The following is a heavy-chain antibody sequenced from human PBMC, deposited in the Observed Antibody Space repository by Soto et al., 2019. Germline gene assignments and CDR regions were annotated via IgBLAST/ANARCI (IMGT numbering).Heavy chain of an antibody. V-gene: IGHV1-69*01. CDR2: IIPIFGTA. D-gene: IGHD2-21*02. CDR3: ATLESVVTATLYYYGMDV. CDR1: GGTFSSYA. J-gene: IGHJ6*02. Sequence: QVQLVQSGAEVKKPGSSVKVSCKASGGTFSSYAISWVRQAPGQGLEWSGGIIPIFGTANYAQKIQGRVTITADESTRTAYMELSSLRSEDTAVYYCATLESVVTATLYYYGMDVWGQGTTVTVSS.